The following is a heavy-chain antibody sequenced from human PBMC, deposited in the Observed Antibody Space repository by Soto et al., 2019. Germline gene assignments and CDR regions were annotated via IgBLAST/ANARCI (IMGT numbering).Heavy chain of an antibody. V-gene: IGHV1-2*02. CDR3: ARPVYDSSGYYPNWFDP. D-gene: IGHD3-22*01. J-gene: IGHJ5*02. CDR1: GYTVTGYY. Sequence: ASVKVSCKAAGYTVTGYYMHWVRQAPGQGLEWMGWINPNSGGTNYAQKFQGRVTMTRDTSISTAYMELSRLRSDDTAVYYCARPVYDSSGYYPNWFDPWGQGTLVTVSS. CDR2: INPNSGGT.